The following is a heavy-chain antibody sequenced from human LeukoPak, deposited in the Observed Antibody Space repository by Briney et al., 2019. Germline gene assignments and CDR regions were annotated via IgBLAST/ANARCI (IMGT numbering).Heavy chain of an antibody. CDR3: ARGGGSSWYGRGNDAFDI. D-gene: IGHD6-13*01. Sequence: SETLSLTCAVYGGSFSGYYWSWIRQPPGKGLGWIGEINHSGSTNYNPSLKSRVTISVDTSKNQFSLKLSSVTAADTAVYYCARGGGSSWYGRGNDAFDIWGQGTMVTVSS. CDR1: GGSFSGYY. J-gene: IGHJ3*02. CDR2: INHSGST. V-gene: IGHV4-34*01.